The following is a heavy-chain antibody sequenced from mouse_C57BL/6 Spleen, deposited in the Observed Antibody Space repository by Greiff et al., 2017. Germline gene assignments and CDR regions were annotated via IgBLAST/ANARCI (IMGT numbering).Heavy chain of an antibody. J-gene: IGHJ4*01. CDR1: GFTFSDYG. V-gene: IGHV5-17*01. D-gene: IGHD3-1*01. Sequence: EVQVVESGGGLVKPGGSLKLSCAASGFTFSDYGMHWVRQAPEKGLEWVAYISSGSSTIYYADTVKGRFTISRDNAKNTLFLQMTSLMSEDTAMYYCASGGDIYYAMDYWGQGTSVTVSS. CDR2: ISSGSSTI. CDR3: ASGGDIYYAMDY.